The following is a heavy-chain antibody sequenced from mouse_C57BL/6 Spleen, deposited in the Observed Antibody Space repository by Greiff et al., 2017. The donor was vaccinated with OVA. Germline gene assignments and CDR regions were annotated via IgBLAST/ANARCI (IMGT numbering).Heavy chain of an antibody. CDR2: IYPGDGDT. Sequence: VQLVESGAELVKPGASVKISCKASGYAFSSYWMNWVKQRPGKGLEWIGQIYPGDGDTNYNGKFKGQATLTADKSSSTAYMQLSSLTSEDSAVYFCARQPSGYAMDYWGQGTSVTVSS. CDR1: GYAFSSYW. V-gene: IGHV1-80*01. CDR3: ARQPSGYAMDY. D-gene: IGHD3-1*01. J-gene: IGHJ4*01.